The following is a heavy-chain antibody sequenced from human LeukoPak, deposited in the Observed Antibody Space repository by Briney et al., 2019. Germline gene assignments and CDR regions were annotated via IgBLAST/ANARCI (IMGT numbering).Heavy chain of an antibody. Sequence: GGPLRLSCGASGFIFSTYAMKGLRGGREGGLEGVATISGSGYTTYYAASVKGRFTISGDNSNNTLFLQMDSLRAEDTAVYFCARYCSSSTCQGSSYYFGMDVWGQGTTVTVSS. CDR1: GFIFSTYA. CDR2: ISGSGYTT. D-gene: IGHD2-2*01. J-gene: IGHJ6*02. V-gene: IGHV3-23*01. CDR3: ARYCSSSTCQGSSYYFGMDV.